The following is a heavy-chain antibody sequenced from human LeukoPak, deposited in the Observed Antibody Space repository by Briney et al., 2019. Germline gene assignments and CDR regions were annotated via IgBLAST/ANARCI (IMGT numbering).Heavy chain of an antibody. CDR2: INPSGGST. CDR3: ARDSGVLVWLGEQY. J-gene: IGHJ4*02. Sequence: ASVKVSCKVSGYTLSDLVIHWVRQAPGQGLEWMGVINPSGGSTSYAQKFQGRVTMTRDTSTSTIYMELSSLRSEDTAVYYCARDSGVLVWLGEQYWGQGTLVTVSS. V-gene: IGHV1-46*01. CDR1: GYTLSDLV. D-gene: IGHD3-10*01.